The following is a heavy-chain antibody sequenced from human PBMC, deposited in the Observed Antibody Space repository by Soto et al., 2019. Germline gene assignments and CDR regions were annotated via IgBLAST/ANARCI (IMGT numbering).Heavy chain of an antibody. D-gene: IGHD2-15*01. CDR3: ARHNCSGGSCYSENGWFDP. CDR1: GYSVTSYW. V-gene: IGHV5-10-1*01. CDR2: IDPSDSYN. Sequence: GESLKISCKGSGYSVTSYWISWVRQMPGKGLEWMGRIDPSDSYNNYSPSFQGHVTISADKSISTAYLQWSSLKASDTAMYYCARHNCSGGSCYSENGWFDPWGQGTLVTVSS. J-gene: IGHJ5*02.